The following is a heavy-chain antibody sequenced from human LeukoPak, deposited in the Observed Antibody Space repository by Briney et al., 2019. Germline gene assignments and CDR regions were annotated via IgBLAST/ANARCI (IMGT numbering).Heavy chain of an antibody. CDR1: GGSVSSTTYY. J-gene: IGHJ4*02. Sequence: PSETLSLTCTVSGGSVSSTTYYWGWIRQPPGGGLEWIANVYYTGGTYCNPSLKSRVTMSVDTSKNQFSLTMTSVTAADTAVYYCARLSKGRYFDYIFEYWGQGTLATVSS. CDR3: ARLSKGRYFDYIFEY. D-gene: IGHD3-9*01. CDR2: VYYTGGT. V-gene: IGHV4-39*01.